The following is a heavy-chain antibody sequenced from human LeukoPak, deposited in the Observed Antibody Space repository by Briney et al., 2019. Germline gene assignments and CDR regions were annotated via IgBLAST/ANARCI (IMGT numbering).Heavy chain of an antibody. CDR1: GYRFTKSW. J-gene: IGHJ4*02. CDR2: IYPGDSDT. V-gene: IGHV5-51*01. Sequence: GESLRISCKGSGYRFTKSWIGWVRQMPGKGLEWMGIIYPGDSDTRYSPSFQGQVTISADKSISTAYLQWSSLKASDTAMYYCARLGPIQLWSPGDYWGQGTLVTVSS. D-gene: IGHD5-18*01. CDR3: ARLGPIQLWSPGDY.